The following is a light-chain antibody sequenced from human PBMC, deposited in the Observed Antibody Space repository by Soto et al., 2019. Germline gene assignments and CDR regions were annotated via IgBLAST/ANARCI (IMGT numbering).Light chain of an antibody. Sequence: DLQMTQSPSSLSASVGDRVTITCRASQGIGNGLGWFQQKPGKAPKRLIYAASSLEGGVPSRFSGSGSGTEFTLTISSLQPEDFATYYCLQHNIYPQTFGQGTKVEIK. CDR3: LQHNIYPQT. CDR1: QGIGNG. CDR2: AAS. V-gene: IGKV1-17*01. J-gene: IGKJ1*01.